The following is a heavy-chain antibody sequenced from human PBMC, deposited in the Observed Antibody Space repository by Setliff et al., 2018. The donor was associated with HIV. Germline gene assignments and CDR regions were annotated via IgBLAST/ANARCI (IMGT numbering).Heavy chain of an antibody. CDR3: VKGYDVLTANPDS. CDR1: GFTFSSYA. V-gene: IGHV3-9*01. CDR2: ISWNSDSI. Sequence: PGGSLRLSCAASGFTFSSYAMSWVRQAPGKGLEWVSGISWNSDSIAYADSVRGRFTISRDNAKNSLYLQMNSLRPEDTAFYYCVKGYDVLTANPDSWGQGTLVTVSS. J-gene: IGHJ4*02. D-gene: IGHD3-9*01.